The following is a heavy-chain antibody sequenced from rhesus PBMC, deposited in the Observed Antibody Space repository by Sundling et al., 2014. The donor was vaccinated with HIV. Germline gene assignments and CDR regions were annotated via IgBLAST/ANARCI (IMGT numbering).Heavy chain of an antibody. CDR1: GGSISESRY. CDR3: AREGLNGVDS. V-gene: IGHV4-160*01. CDR2: IYGGGGST. Sequence: QVQLLESGPVQVKPSETLDLTCAVSGGSISESRYWNWIRQAPGKGLEWIGRIYGGGGSTDYNPSLKSRVTISIDTSKNQFSLKLTSVTAADTAVYFCAREGLNGVDSWGQGSSSPSPQ. J-gene: IGHJ6*01.